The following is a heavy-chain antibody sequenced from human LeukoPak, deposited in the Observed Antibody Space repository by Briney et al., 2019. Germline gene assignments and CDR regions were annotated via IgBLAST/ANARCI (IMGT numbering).Heavy chain of an antibody. CDR3: ARIYDSSGRFDY. V-gene: IGHV3-23*01. D-gene: IGHD3-22*01. Sequence: AGGSLRLFCAASGFTFSSYAMSWVRQAPGKGLEWVSAISGSGGSTYYADSVKGRFTISRDNSKNTLYLQMNSLRAEDTAVYYCARIYDSSGRFDYWGQGTLVTVSS. CDR2: ISGSGGST. J-gene: IGHJ4*02. CDR1: GFTFSSYA.